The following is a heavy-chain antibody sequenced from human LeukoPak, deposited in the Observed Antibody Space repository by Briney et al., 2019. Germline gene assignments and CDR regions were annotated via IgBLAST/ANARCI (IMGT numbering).Heavy chain of an antibody. CDR1: GFTFSIFW. D-gene: IGHD4-11*01. CDR3: ARGGSTVTTISSS. J-gene: IGHJ5*02. CDR2: INSNGRTT. V-gene: IGHV3-74*01. Sequence: GGSLRLSCTASGFTFSIFWMHWVRQAPGKGLEWVSLINSNGRTTTYGDAVKGRFTISRDNAKNTLYLQMNRLTAEGTAMYFCARGGSTVTTISSSWGQGTLVTVSS.